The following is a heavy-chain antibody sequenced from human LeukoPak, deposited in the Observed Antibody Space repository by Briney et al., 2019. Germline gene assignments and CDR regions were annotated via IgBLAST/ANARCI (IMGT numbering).Heavy chain of an antibody. J-gene: IGHJ4*02. Sequence: GGSLRLSCAASGFTFSNYGMHWLRQAPGKGLAWVAFTRYDGRNEYYADSVKGRFTISRDNSKNTLYLQMNSLRVEDTAMYYCAKVEDGYSLNYWGQGTLVTVSS. CDR2: TRYDGRNE. CDR3: AKVEDGYSLNY. V-gene: IGHV3-30*02. CDR1: GFTFSNYG. D-gene: IGHD5-24*01.